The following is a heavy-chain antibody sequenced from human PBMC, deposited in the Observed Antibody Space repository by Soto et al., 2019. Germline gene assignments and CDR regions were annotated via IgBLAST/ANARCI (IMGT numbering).Heavy chain of an antibody. V-gene: IGHV4-59*01. CDR2: IHYGGAT. Sequence: SETLSLTCTVSGGSISHSYWSWLRLSPGKGLEWIGYIHYGGATTYNPSLKSRVTISLGTPKKHFYLNLRSVTAADTAVYFCARLHNSSDWTDFDFWGQGTRVT. CDR1: GGSISHSY. CDR3: ARLHNSSDWTDFDF. D-gene: IGHD6-19*01. J-gene: IGHJ4*02.